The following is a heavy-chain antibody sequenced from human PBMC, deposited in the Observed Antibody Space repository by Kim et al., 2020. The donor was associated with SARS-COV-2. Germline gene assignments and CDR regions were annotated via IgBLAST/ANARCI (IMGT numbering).Heavy chain of an antibody. J-gene: IGHJ4*02. V-gene: IGHV4-39*01. CDR2: IYYSGST. CDR3: ARLLVSSGWYSY. D-gene: IGHD6-19*01. CDR1: GGSISSSSYY. Sequence: SETLSLTCTVSGGSISSSSYYWGWIRQPPGKGLEWIGSIYYSGSTYYNPSLKSRVTISVDTSKNQFSLKLSSVTAADTAVYYCARLLVSSGWYSYWGQGTLVTVSS.